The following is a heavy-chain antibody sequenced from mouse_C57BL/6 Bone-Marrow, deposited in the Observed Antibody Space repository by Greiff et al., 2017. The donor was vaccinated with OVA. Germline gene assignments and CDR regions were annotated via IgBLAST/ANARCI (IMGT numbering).Heavy chain of an antibody. V-gene: IGHV1-72*01. CDR1: GYTFTSYW. CDR3: ARSLQLRLRFSYYFDY. Sequence: QVQLQQPGAELVKPGASVKLSCKASGYTFTSYWMHWVKQRPGRGLEWIGRIDPNSGGTKYNEKFKSKATLTVDKPSSTAYMQRSSLTSEDSAVYYCARSLQLRLRFSYYFDYWGQGTTLTVSS. D-gene: IGHD3-2*02. J-gene: IGHJ2*01. CDR2: IDPNSGGT.